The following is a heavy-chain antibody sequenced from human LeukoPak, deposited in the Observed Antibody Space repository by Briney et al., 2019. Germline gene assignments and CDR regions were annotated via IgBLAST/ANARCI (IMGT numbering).Heavy chain of an antibody. Sequence: PSETLSLTCAVHGGSFSGYYWSWIRQPPGKGLEWIGEINHSGSTNYNPSLKSRVSISVDTSKNQFSLKLSSVTAADTAVYYCARDDYDSSGYEAFDIWGQGTMVTVSS. V-gene: IGHV4-34*01. J-gene: IGHJ3*02. D-gene: IGHD3-22*01. CDR1: GGSFSGYY. CDR3: ARDDYDSSGYEAFDI. CDR2: INHSGST.